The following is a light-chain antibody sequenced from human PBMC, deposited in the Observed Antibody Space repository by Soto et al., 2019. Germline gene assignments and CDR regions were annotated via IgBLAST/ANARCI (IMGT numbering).Light chain of an antibody. CDR3: QQRSNWPPIT. CDR1: QSVSSSY. Sequence: EIVLTQSPASLPVSPGERATLACRSSQSVSSSYLAWYQRKPGQAPRLLIYGASSRATGVPDRFSGSGSGTDFTLTISSLEPEDFAVYYCQQRSNWPPITFGQGTRLEIK. CDR2: GAS. V-gene: IGKV3D-20*02. J-gene: IGKJ5*01.